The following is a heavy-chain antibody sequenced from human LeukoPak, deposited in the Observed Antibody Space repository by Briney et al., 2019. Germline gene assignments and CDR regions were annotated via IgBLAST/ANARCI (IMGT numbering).Heavy chain of an antibody. CDR3: ARKTRRSDRYCSGGSCYSPAGYFQH. V-gene: IGHV4-34*01. Sequence: SETLSLTCAVYGGSFSGYYWSWIRQPPGKGLEWIGEINHSGSTNYSPSLKSRVTISVDTSKNQFSLKLSFVTAADTAVYYCARKTRRSDRYCSGGSCYSPAGYFQHWGQGTLVTVSS. CDR2: INHSGST. J-gene: IGHJ1*01. CDR1: GGSFSGYY. D-gene: IGHD2-15*01.